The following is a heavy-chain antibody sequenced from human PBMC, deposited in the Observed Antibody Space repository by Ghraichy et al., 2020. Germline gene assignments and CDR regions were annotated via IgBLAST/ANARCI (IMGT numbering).Heavy chain of an antibody. CDR1: GFTFSSYW. Sequence: GESLNISCAASGFTFSSYWMSWVRQAPGKGLEWVANIKQDGSEKYYVDSVKGRFTISRDNAKNSLYLQMNSLRAEDTAVYYCARVVAATLADYYGMDVWGQGTTVTVSS. D-gene: IGHD2-15*01. J-gene: IGHJ6*02. CDR3: ARVVAATLADYYGMDV. CDR2: IKQDGSEK. V-gene: IGHV3-7*04.